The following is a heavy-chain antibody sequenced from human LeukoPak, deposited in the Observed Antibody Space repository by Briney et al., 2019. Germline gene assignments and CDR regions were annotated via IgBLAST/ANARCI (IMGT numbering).Heavy chain of an antibody. D-gene: IGHD3-10*01. CDR2: MNPNSGNT. Sequence: ASVKVSCKASGYTFTSYDINWVRQATGQGLEWMGWMNPNSGNTGYAQKFQGRVTMTRNTSISTAYMELSSLGSEDTAVYYCARGAYYYGSGSHNWFDPWGQGTLVTVSS. CDR1: GYTFTSYD. V-gene: IGHV1-8*01. J-gene: IGHJ5*02. CDR3: ARGAYYYGSGSHNWFDP.